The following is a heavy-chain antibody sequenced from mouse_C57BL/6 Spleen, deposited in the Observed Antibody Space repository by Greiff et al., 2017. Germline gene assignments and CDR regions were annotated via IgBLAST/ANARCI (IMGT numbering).Heavy chain of an antibody. D-gene: IGHD1-2*01. CDR3: ASPIRGGFAY. V-gene: IGHV1-61*01. CDR1: GYTFTSYW. CDR2: IYPSDSET. Sequence: QVQLQQPGAELVRPGSSVKLSCKASGYTFTSYWMDWVKQRPGQGLEWIGNIYPSDSETHYNQKFKDKATLTVDKSSSTAYMQLSSLTSEDSAVYYWASPIRGGFAYWGQGTLVTVSA. J-gene: IGHJ3*01.